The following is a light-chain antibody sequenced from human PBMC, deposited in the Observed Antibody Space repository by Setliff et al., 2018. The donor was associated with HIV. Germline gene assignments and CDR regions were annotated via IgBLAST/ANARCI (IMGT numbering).Light chain of an antibody. CDR1: SSNIGNNY. J-gene: IGLJ1*01. CDR2: DDY. Sequence: QSVLTQPPSVVAAPGQTVTISCSGSSSNIGNNYVSWYQQLPETAPQLLIYDDYKRPSGIPDRFSGSKSGTSATLDITGLQTGDEADYYCGTWDFSLTAYVFGTGTKGTVL. V-gene: IGLV1-51*01. CDR3: GTWDFSLTAYV.